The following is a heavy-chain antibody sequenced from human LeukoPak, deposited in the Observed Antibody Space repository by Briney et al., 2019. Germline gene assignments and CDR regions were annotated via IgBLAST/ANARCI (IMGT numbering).Heavy chain of an antibody. Sequence: GGSLRLSCEASGFIFNNYWMSWVRQTPGEGLEWAANIKEDGSEQYYVDSVKGRFTITRDNAENLLYLQVNSLRAEDTAVYYCARDVSNSGWYEGTFDVWGQGTMVTVSS. J-gene: IGHJ3*01. V-gene: IGHV3-7*03. D-gene: IGHD6-19*01. CDR3: ARDVSNSGWYEGTFDV. CDR2: IKEDGSEQ. CDR1: GFIFNNYW.